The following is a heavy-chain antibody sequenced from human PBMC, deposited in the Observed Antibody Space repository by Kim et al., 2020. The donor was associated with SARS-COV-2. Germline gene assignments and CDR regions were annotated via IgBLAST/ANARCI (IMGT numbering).Heavy chain of an antibody. CDR3: AREDDYGDYEGYFDY. D-gene: IGHD4-17*01. J-gene: IGHJ4*02. CDR2: IWYDGSNK. Sequence: GGSLRLSCAASGFTFSTYGMHWVRQAPGKGLEWVAVIWYDGSNKYFADSVKGRFTISRDNSKNTLYLQMNSLRAEDTAVYYCAREDDYGDYEGYFDYWDQGTLVTVSS. V-gene: IGHV3-33*01. CDR1: GFTFSTYG.